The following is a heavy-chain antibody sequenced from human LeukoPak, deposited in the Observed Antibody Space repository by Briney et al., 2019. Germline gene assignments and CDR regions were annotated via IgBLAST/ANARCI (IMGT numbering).Heavy chain of an antibody. J-gene: IGHJ5*02. CDR3: ASLDTAKQPLANH. D-gene: IGHD5-18*01. CDR1: GLTVSNHW. Sequence: GGSLRLSCVASGLTVSNHWMSWVRQAPGKGLEWVANIREERGQEYYVDSAKGRFTISKNSAKNSLYLQMNTLRVEDTAMYYCASLDTAKQPLANHWGQGTLVTVSS. V-gene: IGHV3-7*03. CDR2: IREERGQE.